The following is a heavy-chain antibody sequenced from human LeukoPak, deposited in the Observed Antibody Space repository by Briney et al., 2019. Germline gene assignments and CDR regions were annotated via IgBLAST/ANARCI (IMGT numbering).Heavy chain of an antibody. CDR3: ARYSSSSSVYY. Sequence: ETLSLTCAVYGGSFSGYYWSWIRQPPGKGLEWIGEINHSGSTNYNPSHKSRVTISVDTSKNQFSLKLSSVTAADTAVYYCARYSSSSSVYYWGQGTLVTVSS. V-gene: IGHV4-34*01. J-gene: IGHJ4*02. CDR2: INHSGST. D-gene: IGHD6-6*01. CDR1: GGSFSGYY.